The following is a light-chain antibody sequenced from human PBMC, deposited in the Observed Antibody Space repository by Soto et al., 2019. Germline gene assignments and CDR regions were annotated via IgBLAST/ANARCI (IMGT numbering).Light chain of an antibody. CDR2: EVS. J-gene: IGLJ2*01. V-gene: IGLV2-8*01. Sequence: QSALTQPPSASGSPGQSVTISCTGTSSDIGAYNYVSWYQQHPGKAPKLVIHEVSERPSGVPDRFSGSKSGNTASLTVSGLQAEDEADYYCSSYAGSNNLVFGGGTKVTVL. CDR3: SSYAGSNNLV. CDR1: SSDIGAYNY.